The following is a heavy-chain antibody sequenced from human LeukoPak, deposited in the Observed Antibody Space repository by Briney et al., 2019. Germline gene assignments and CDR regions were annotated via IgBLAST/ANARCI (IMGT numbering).Heavy chain of an antibody. Sequence: GGSLRLSCAASGFTFNNYPMHWVRQAPGKGLEWVAVISYDGSNKYYADSVKGRFTISRNNSKNTLYLQMNSLRAEDTAVYYCARVLPYSSAAGECDYWGQGALVTVSS. J-gene: IGHJ4*02. D-gene: IGHD6-25*01. CDR3: ARVLPYSSAAGECDY. CDR1: GFTFNNYP. CDR2: ISYDGSNK. V-gene: IGHV3-30-3*01.